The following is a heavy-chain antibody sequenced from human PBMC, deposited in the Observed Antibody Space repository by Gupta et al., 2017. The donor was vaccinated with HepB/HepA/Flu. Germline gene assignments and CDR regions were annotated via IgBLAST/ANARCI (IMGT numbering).Heavy chain of an antibody. J-gene: IGHJ2*01. CDR3: ARDGSITFGGVIANWYFDL. CDR1: GFTFSSYA. Sequence: QVQLVESGGGVVQPGRSLRLSCAASGFTFSSYAMHWVRQAPGKGLEWVAVISYDGSNKYYADSVKGRFTISRDNSKNTLYLQMNSLRAEDTAVYYCARDGSITFGGVIANWYFDLWGRGTLVTVSS. CDR2: ISYDGSNK. D-gene: IGHD3-16*02. V-gene: IGHV3-30-3*01.